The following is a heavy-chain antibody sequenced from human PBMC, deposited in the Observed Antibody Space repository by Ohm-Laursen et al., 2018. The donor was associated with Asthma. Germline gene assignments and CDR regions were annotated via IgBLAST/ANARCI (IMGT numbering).Heavy chain of an antibody. CDR2: INSDGTIM. V-gene: IGHV3-48*02. CDR3: ARGSFDEYGDYPCDS. D-gene: IGHD4-17*01. J-gene: IGHJ4*02. CDR1: GFIISTYD. Sequence: ETLSLTCAASGFIISTYDMSWVRQAPGKGLEWVSNINSDGTIMYYADSVKGRFTISRDNAKNSLYLQMDSLRDEDTAVYYCARGSFDEYGDYPCDSWGQGTLVTVSS.